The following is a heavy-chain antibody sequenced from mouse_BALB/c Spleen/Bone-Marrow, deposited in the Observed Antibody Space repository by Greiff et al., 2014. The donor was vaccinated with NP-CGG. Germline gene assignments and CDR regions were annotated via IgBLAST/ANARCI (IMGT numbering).Heavy chain of an antibody. CDR3: ARITTATGAMDY. Sequence: VKLVESGPGLVAPSQSLSITCTVSGSSLTNYGVHWVRQPPGKGLEWLRVIWADGSTNYNSALMSRLSISKDNSKSQVFFKMNSLQTDDTAMYYCARITTATGAMDYWGQGTSVTVSS. D-gene: IGHD1-2*01. CDR1: GSSLTNYG. CDR2: IWADGST. V-gene: IGHV2-9*02. J-gene: IGHJ4*01.